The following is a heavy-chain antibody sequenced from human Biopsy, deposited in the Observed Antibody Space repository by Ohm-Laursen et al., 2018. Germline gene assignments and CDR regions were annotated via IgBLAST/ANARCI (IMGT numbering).Heavy chain of an antibody. CDR2: AYPSGTT. Sequence: SDTLSLTCSVSGASMTDYFWSWIWQPAGKGLEWIGRAYPSGTTYYNPSLKDRVTISIDASKNQLSLEVTSVTAADTAVFYCAGSRGHYFNGLDVWGQGTTVIVSS. CDR3: AGSRGHYFNGLDV. J-gene: IGHJ6*02. CDR1: GASMTDYF. V-gene: IGHV4-4*07. D-gene: IGHD3-10*01.